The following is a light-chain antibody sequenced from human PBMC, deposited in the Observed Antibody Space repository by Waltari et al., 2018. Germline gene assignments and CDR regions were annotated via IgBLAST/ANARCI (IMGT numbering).Light chain of an antibody. V-gene: IGKV4-1*01. CDR2: WAS. Sequence: DIVMTQSPDSLAVSLGERATINCKSSRTVFYSSNNKDHLAWYQHKPGQPPRLLFYWASTRESGVPDRFSGSGSGTDFTLTISSLQAEDVAVYYCQQYYSTPQTFSQGTKVEIK. CDR3: QQYYSTPQT. J-gene: IGKJ1*01. CDR1: RTVFYSSNNKDH.